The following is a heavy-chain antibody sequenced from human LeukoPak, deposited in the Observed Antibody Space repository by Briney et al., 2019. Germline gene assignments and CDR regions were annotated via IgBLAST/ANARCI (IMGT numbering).Heavy chain of an antibody. CDR1: GFTFGSYS. J-gene: IGHJ4*02. Sequence: PGGSLRLSCAASGFTFGSYSMNWVRQAPGKGLEWVSAISGSGGSTYYADSVKGRFTISRDNSKNTLYLQMNSLRAEDTAVYYCAKASAMIVVVSKHFDYWGQGTLVTVSS. V-gene: IGHV3-23*01. CDR2: ISGSGGST. CDR3: AKASAMIVVVSKHFDY. D-gene: IGHD3-22*01.